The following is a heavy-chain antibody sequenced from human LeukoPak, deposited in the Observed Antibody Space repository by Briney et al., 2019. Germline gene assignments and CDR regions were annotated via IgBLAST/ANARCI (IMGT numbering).Heavy chain of an antibody. CDR1: GYGFTDYY. D-gene: IGHD6-6*01. J-gene: IGHJ5*02. Sequence: ASLKLSCQASGYGFTDYYVHWIRQAPGQGLEWMGWINPSSGATIYAQKFQGRVTMTRDTFTTTAYMEINSLVSDDTAVYYCARGWQINSSGGFVDPWGQGTLVTVSS. CDR3: ARGWQINSSGGFVDP. V-gene: IGHV1-2*02. CDR2: INPSSGAT.